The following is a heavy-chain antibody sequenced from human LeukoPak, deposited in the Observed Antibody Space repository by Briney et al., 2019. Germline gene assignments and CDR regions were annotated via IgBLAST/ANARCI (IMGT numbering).Heavy chain of an antibody. D-gene: IGHD6-19*01. Sequence: GGSLRLSCAASGFTFSDSDMHWVRQATGKGLEWVSAIGTAGDPYYPGSVKGRFTICRENAKYSFYLQMHSLRAGDTAVYYCARGAYSSGWYGLDCWGQGTLVTVSS. V-gene: IGHV3-13*05. CDR3: ARGAYSSGWYGLDC. J-gene: IGHJ4*02. CDR2: IGTAGDP. CDR1: GFTFSDSD.